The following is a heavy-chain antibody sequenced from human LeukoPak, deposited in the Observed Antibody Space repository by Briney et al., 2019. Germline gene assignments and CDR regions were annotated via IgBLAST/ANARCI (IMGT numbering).Heavy chain of an antibody. D-gene: IGHD6-19*01. CDR3: AGSGWYLFNAFDI. V-gene: IGHV4-59*01. CDR2: IYYSGST. CDR1: GCSISSCY. Sequence: SESLRLTCTASGCSISSCYWSWIRQPPGKGLEWIAYIYYSGSTNYYPSLKSRVTISVDTSKNQFSLKLSSVTAADTAVYYCAGSGWYLFNAFDIWGQGTMVTVSS. J-gene: IGHJ3*02.